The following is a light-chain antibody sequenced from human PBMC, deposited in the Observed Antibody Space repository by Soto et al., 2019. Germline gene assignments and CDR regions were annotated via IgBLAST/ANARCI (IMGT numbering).Light chain of an antibody. CDR2: DDS. Sequence: SYELTQTPSVSVAPGQTARITCGGFNIGGQSVHWYQQKPGQAPVLVVYDDSDRPSGIPERFSGSNFDNVATLTISGLQAEDEADYYCSSFSSGTTLFVFGGGTKLTVL. V-gene: IGLV3-21*02. CDR1: NIGGQS. CDR3: SSFSSGTTLFV. J-gene: IGLJ7*01.